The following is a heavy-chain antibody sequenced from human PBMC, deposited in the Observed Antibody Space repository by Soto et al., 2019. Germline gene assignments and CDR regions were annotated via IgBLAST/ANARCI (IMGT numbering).Heavy chain of an antibody. CDR3: ARGPPFLP. Sequence: SETLSLSYTVSGGSISSGGYSWSWIRQPPGKGLEWIGYIYHSGSTYYNPSLKSRVTISVDRSKNQFSLKLSSVTAADTAVYYCARGPPFLPWGQGTLVTVSS. CDR2: IYHSGST. D-gene: IGHD3-3*02. CDR1: GGSISSGGYS. V-gene: IGHV4-30-2*01. J-gene: IGHJ5*02.